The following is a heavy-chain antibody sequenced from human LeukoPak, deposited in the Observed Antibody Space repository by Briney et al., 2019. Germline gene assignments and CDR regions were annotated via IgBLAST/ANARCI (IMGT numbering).Heavy chain of an antibody. CDR3: ARDWMLFHRPDY. Sequence: GGSLRLSCAASGFTVSSNYMSWVRQAPGKGLEWVSVIYSGGRTYYADSVKGRFTISRDISKNTLYLQINSLRAEDTAVYYCARDWMLFHRPDYWGQGTLVTVSS. D-gene: IGHD2-21*01. J-gene: IGHJ4*02. CDR2: IYSGGRT. CDR1: GFTVSSNY. V-gene: IGHV3-66*01.